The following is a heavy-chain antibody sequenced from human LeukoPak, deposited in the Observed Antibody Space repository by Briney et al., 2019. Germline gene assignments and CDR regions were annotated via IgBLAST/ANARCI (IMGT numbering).Heavy chain of an antibody. CDR3: ARSWAAKWELPGQFDS. V-gene: IGHV4-59*10. CDR2: VFSRGTT. D-gene: IGHD1-26*01. J-gene: IGHJ4*02. CDR1: GASMNDDK. Sequence: PSGTLSLTSADSGASMNDDKGSWSSDCPQTGVWRRGLVFSRGTTNLNPSFKSRRIMSIDTSKNQYSLRLSSVPAADTAVYFCARSWAAKWELPGQFDSWGQGRLVSVSS.